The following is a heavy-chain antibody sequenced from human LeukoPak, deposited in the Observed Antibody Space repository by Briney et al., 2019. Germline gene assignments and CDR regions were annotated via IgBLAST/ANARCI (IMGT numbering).Heavy chain of an antibody. V-gene: IGHV4-30-4*01. D-gene: IGHD2-15*01. Sequence: SETLSLTCTVSGGSISSGDYYWSWIRQPPGKGLEWIGYIYYSGSTYYNPSLKSRVTISVDTSKNQFSLKLSSVTAADTAVYYCARATPLHSGGTETLDYWGQGTLVTVSS. J-gene: IGHJ4*02. CDR1: GGSISSGDYY. CDR2: IYYSGST. CDR3: ARATPLHSGGTETLDY.